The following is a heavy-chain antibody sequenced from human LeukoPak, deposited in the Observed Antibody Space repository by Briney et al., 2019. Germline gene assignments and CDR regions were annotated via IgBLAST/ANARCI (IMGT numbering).Heavy chain of an antibody. CDR1: GFTFSSYA. CDR3: AKLNYYDSSGYYDPDNYFDY. D-gene: IGHD3-22*01. V-gene: IGHV3-30*07. CDR2: ISYHGDIT. J-gene: IGHJ4*02. Sequence: SGRSLRLSCAASGFTFSSYAMHWVRQAPGKGLEWVALISYHGDITYYADSVKGRFTISRDNSKNTLYLQMNSLRAEDTAVYYCAKLNYYDSSGYYDPDNYFDYWGQGTLVTVSS.